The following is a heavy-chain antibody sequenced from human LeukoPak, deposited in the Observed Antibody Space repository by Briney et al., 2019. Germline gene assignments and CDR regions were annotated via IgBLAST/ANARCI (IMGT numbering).Heavy chain of an antibody. V-gene: IGHV1-2*02. CDR2: INPKSGGT. D-gene: IGHD3-22*01. CDR3: ARCDYDSGAYSYDS. Sequence: ASVKVSCKTSGYTFTGYYMHWVRQAPGQGLEWMGWINPKSGGTNYAQKFLGRVTMTRDTSISAAHMELSRLRSDDTAVYYCARCDYDSGAYSYDSWGQGTLVTVSS. J-gene: IGHJ4*02. CDR1: GYTFTGYY.